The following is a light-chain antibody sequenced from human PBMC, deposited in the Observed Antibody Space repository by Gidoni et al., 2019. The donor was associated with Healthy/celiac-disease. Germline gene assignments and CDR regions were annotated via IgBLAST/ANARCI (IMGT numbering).Light chain of an antibody. CDR2: QDS. J-gene: IGLJ2*01. V-gene: IGLV3-1*01. CDR1: KLGDKY. CDR3: QAWDSSPGV. Sequence: YERTQPPSGDGSPGQTASITCSGEKLGDKYACWYQQTPGQSPVLVIYQDSKRPSGIPERFSGSNSGNTATLTIGGTQAMDEADYYCQAWDSSPGVFGGGTKLTVL.